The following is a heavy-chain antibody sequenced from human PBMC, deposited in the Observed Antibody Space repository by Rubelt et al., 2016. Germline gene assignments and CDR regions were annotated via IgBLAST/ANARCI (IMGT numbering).Heavy chain of an antibody. V-gene: IGHV4-39*01. J-gene: IGHJ4*02. CDR3: VRTGRVGRVVDY. CDR2: IYYSGST. D-gene: IGHD1-26*01. CDR1: GGSISSSSYY. Sequence: QLQLQESGPGLVKPSETLSLTCTVSGGSISSSSYYWGWIRQPPGKGLEWIGSIYYSGSTYYNPSLKSRVTISVDTSKNQFSLKRSSVTAADTAVYYGVRTGRVGRVVDYWGQGTLVTVSS.